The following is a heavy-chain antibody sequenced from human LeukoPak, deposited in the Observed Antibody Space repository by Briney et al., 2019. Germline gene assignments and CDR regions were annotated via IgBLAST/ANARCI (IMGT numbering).Heavy chain of an antibody. CDR3: ARGRAVAGTDGVDY. Sequence: GASVKVSCKASGGTFSSYTISWVRQAPGQGLEWMGRIIPILGIANYAQKFQGRVTITADKSTSTAYMELSSLRSEDTAVYYCARGRAVAGTDGVDYWGQGTLVTVSS. D-gene: IGHD6-19*01. CDR2: IIPILGIA. V-gene: IGHV1-69*02. CDR1: GGTFSSYT. J-gene: IGHJ4*02.